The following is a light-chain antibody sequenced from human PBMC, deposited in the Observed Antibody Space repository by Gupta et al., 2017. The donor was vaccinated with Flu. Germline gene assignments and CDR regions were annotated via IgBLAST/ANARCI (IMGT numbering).Light chain of an antibody. CDR3: QSTDSSSSSVV. J-gene: IGLJ2*01. V-gene: IGLV3-25*01. CDR1: SLPKQY. CDR2: KDT. Sequence: SYGLTQPPSVSVSPGQTARIPCPGDSLPKQYFSWFQQKPRQAPVVAIYKDTERPSEIPARFSGSTSGPTATLTISGVQPEDEADYYCQSTDSSSSSVVFGGGTKLTVL.